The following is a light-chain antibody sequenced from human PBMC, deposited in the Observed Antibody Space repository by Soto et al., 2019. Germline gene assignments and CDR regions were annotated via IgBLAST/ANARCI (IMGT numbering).Light chain of an antibody. CDR2: KAP. Sequence: DIQMTQSPSTLSASVGARVTITCRASQTISSWLAWYQQKRGKAPKLLIYKAPSLESGVPSRFSGSGSGTEFTLTISSLQPEDFGTYYGQQYNSYSEWTFGQGTKVDIK. V-gene: IGKV1-5*03. CDR1: QTISSW. CDR3: QQYNSYSEWT. J-gene: IGKJ1*01.